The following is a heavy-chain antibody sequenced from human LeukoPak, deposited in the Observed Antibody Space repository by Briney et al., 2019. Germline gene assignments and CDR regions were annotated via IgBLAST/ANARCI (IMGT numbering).Heavy chain of an antibody. V-gene: IGHV3-48*04. CDR1: GFPFSDYS. CDR2: IRSTSNII. CDR3: AKVRWDNSGWYYLDY. Sequence: GGSLRLSCSASGFPFSDYSMHWVRQAPGKGLEWLSYIRSTSNIIHYADSVKGRFTVSRDNAKNSLYLQMNTLRAEDTAVYYCAKVRWDNSGWYYLDYWGQGTLVTVSS. D-gene: IGHD6-19*01. J-gene: IGHJ4*02.